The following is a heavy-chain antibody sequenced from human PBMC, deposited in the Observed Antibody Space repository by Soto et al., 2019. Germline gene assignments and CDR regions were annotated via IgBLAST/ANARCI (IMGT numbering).Heavy chain of an antibody. Sequence: QVQLVQSGAEVKKPGASVKVSCKASGYTFTSYAMHWVRQAPGQRLEWMGWINAGSGNTKYSQKFQGRVNITRDTSASTAYNELSSLRSGDTAVYYCARDSAALDMITFGGVIVYYYYYYMDFWGKGTPVTVSS. J-gene: IGHJ6*03. CDR1: GYTFTSYA. CDR2: INAGSGNT. V-gene: IGHV1-3*01. D-gene: IGHD3-16*02. CDR3: ARDSAALDMITFGGVIVYYYYYYMDF.